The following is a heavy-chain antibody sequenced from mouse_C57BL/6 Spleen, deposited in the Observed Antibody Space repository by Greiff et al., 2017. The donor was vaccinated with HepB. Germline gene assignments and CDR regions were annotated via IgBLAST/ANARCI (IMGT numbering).Heavy chain of an antibody. CDR1: GFNIKDDY. CDR3: TYYYGSSYYAMDY. V-gene: IGHV14-4*01. CDR2: IDPENGDT. J-gene: IGHJ4*01. Sequence: EVQLVESGAELVRPGASVKLSCTASGFNIKDDYMHWVKQRPEQGLEWIGWIDPENGDTEYASKFQGKATITADTSSNTAYLQLSSLTSEDTAVYYCTYYYGSSYYAMDYWGQGTSVTVSS. D-gene: IGHD1-1*01.